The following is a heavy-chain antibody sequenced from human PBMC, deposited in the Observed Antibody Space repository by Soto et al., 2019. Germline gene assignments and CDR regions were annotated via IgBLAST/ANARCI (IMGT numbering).Heavy chain of an antibody. J-gene: IGHJ5*02. V-gene: IGHV1-46*01. Sequence: ASVKVSCKASGYTFTSYYMHWVRQAPGQGLEWMGIINPSGGSTSYAQKFQGRVTMTRDTSTSTVYMELSSLRSEDTAVYYCARAKLRFLEWDWFDPWGQGTLVPVSS. CDR2: INPSGGST. CDR3: ARAKLRFLEWDWFDP. D-gene: IGHD3-3*01. CDR1: GYTFTSYY.